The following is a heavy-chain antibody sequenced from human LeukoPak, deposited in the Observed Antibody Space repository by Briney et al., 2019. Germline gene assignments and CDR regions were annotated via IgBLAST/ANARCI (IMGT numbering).Heavy chain of an antibody. V-gene: IGHV3-48*03. CDR2: ISSSGSTI. D-gene: IGHD2-8*01. Sequence: GGSLRLSCAASGFTFSSYEMNWVRQAPGKGLEWVSYISSSGSTIYYADSVKGQFTISRDNAKNSLYLQMNTLRAEDTALYYCARGGRANGVYDAFDIWGQGTIVTVSS. J-gene: IGHJ3*02. CDR3: ARGGRANGVYDAFDI. CDR1: GFTFSSYE.